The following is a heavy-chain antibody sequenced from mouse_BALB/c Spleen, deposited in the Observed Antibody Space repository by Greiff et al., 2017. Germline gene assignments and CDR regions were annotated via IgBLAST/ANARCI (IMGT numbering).Heavy chain of an antibody. V-gene: IGHV1-62-3*01. D-gene: IGHD2-2*01. CDR2: IDPNSGGT. CDR1: GYTFTSYR. CDR3: TRDYGYAWFAY. J-gene: IGHJ3*01. Sequence: QVQLKQPGAELVKPGASVKLSCKASGYTFTSYRMHWVKQRPGRGLEWIGRIDPNSGGTKYNEKFKSKATLTVDKPSSTAYMQLSSLTSEDSAVYYCTRDYGYAWFAYWGQGTLVTVSA.